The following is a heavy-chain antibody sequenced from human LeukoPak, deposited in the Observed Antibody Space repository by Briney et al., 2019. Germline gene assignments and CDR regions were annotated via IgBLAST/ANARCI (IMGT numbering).Heavy chain of an antibody. J-gene: IGHJ5*02. Sequence: SETLSLTCAVYGGSFSGYYWSWIRQPPGKGLEWIGEINHSGSTNCNPSLKSRVTISVVTSKNQFSLKLSSVTAADTAVYYCATSTVTSENWFDPWGQGTLVTVSS. V-gene: IGHV4-34*01. CDR3: ATSTVTSENWFDP. CDR2: INHSGST. D-gene: IGHD4-17*01. CDR1: GGSFSGYY.